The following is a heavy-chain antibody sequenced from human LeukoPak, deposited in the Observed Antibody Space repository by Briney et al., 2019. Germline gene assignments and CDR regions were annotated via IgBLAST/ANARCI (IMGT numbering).Heavy chain of an antibody. CDR1: SGSISSSSYY. J-gene: IGHJ4*02. V-gene: IGHV4-39*01. CDR3: ARCGYYDFWSGYNPATFDY. Sequence: SETLSLTCTVSSGSISSSSYYWGWIRQPPGKGLEWIGSIYYSGSTYYKPSLKSRVTISVDTSKNQFSLKLTSVTAADTAVYYCARCGYYDFWSGYNPATFDYWGQGTPVTVSS. D-gene: IGHD3-3*01. CDR2: IYYSGST.